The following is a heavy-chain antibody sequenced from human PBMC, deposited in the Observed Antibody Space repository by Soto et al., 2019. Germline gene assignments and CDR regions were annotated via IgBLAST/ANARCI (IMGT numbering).Heavy chain of an antibody. Sequence: GGSLRLSCAASGFTFSSYSMNWVRQAPGKGLEWVSYISSSSSTIYYADSVKGRFTISRDNAKNSLYLQMNSLRDEDTAVYYCARGHRDIVVVPAAIWVFDYYYYMDVWGKGTTVTVSS. V-gene: IGHV3-48*02. J-gene: IGHJ6*03. CDR3: ARGHRDIVVVPAAIWVFDYYYYMDV. CDR1: GFTFSSYS. CDR2: ISSSSSTI. D-gene: IGHD2-2*02.